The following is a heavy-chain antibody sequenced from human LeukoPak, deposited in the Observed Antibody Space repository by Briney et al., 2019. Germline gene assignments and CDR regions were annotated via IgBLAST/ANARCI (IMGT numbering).Heavy chain of an antibody. Sequence: GASVKVSCKASGYTFTSYYMHWVRQAPGQGLEWMGIINPSGGSTSYAQKFQGRVTMTRDTSTSTVYMELSSLRSEDTAVSYCARDARITMARGVIWENWFDPWGQGTLVTVSS. V-gene: IGHV1-46*01. CDR1: GYTFTSYY. D-gene: IGHD3-10*01. J-gene: IGHJ5*02. CDR3: ARDARITMARGVIWENWFDP. CDR2: INPSGGST.